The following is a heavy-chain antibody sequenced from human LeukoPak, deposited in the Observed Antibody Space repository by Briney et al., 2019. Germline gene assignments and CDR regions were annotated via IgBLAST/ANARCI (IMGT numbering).Heavy chain of an antibody. V-gene: IGHV1-69*13. CDR2: IIPIFGTA. Sequence: SVKVSCKASGYTFTSYYMHWVRQAPGQGLEWMGGIIPIFGTANYAQKFQGRVTITADESTSTAYMELSSLRSEDTAVYYCARGLVGATGGYNWFDPWGQGTLVTVSS. D-gene: IGHD1-26*01. CDR1: GYTFTSYY. CDR3: ARGLVGATGGYNWFDP. J-gene: IGHJ5*02.